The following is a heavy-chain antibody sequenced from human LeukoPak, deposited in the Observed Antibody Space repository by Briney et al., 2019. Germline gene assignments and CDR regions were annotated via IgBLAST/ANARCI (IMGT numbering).Heavy chain of an antibody. V-gene: IGHV3-21*01. CDR2: ISSSSSYI. J-gene: IGHJ4*02. CDR3: ARDVRGYSYGSDY. Sequence: PGGSLRLSCAASGFTFSSYSMNWVRQAPGKGLEWVSSISSSSSYIYYADSVKGRFTISRDNAKNSLYPQMNSLRAEDTAVYYCARDVRGYSYGSDYWGQGTLVTVSS. D-gene: IGHD5-18*01. CDR1: GFTFSSYS.